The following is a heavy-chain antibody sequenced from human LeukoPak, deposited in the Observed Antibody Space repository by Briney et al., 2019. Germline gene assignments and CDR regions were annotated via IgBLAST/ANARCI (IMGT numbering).Heavy chain of an antibody. D-gene: IGHD3-9*01. CDR2: ISGSGGST. CDR3: AKDLYYDILTGYST. Sequence: GGSLRLSCAASGFTFSSYSMNWVRQAPGKGLEWISAISGSGGSTYYADSVKGRFTISRDNSKNTLYLQMNSLRAEDTAVYYCAKDLYYDILTGYSTWGQGTLVTVSS. J-gene: IGHJ5*02. V-gene: IGHV3-23*01. CDR1: GFTFSSYS.